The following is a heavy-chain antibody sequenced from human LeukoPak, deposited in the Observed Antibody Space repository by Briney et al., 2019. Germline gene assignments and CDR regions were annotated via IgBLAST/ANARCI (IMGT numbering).Heavy chain of an antibody. Sequence: SETLSLTCAVSGYSISTDYHWGWIRQPPGKGLEWIGAMHHSGSTYYNPSLKSRVTISVDTSKNQVSLKLNSVTAADTAVYYCARNRSYYTFDYWGQGTLVVVSA. D-gene: IGHD3-10*01. CDR1: GYSISTDYH. CDR3: ARNRSYYTFDY. J-gene: IGHJ4*02. V-gene: IGHV4-38-2*01. CDR2: MHHSGST.